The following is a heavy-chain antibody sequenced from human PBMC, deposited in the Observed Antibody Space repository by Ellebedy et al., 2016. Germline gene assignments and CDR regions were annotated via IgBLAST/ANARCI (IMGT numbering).Heavy chain of an antibody. Sequence: SETLSLXXAVYGGSFSGYYWTWIRRPPGKGLEWIGEIIHSGSTNYNPSLKSRVTISVDTSKYQFSLKLNSVTAADTAVYYCARGPTINYDILTGYYYFDYWGQGTLVTVSS. CDR2: IIHSGST. CDR3: ARGPTINYDILTGYYYFDY. CDR1: GGSFSGYY. J-gene: IGHJ4*02. D-gene: IGHD3-9*01. V-gene: IGHV4-34*01.